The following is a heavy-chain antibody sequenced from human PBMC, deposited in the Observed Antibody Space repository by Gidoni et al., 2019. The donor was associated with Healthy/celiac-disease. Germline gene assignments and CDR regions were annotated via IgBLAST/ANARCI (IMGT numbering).Heavy chain of an antibody. CDR1: GFTFDDYA. CDR2: ISWNSGSI. CDR3: AKASSGSILVVLDY. Sequence: EVQLVESGGGLVQPGRSLRLSCAASGFTFDDYAMHWVRQAPGKGLEWVSGISWNSGSIGYADSVKGRFTISRDNAKNSLYLQMNSLRAEDTALYYCAKASSGSILVVLDYWGQGTLVTVSS. V-gene: IGHV3-9*01. D-gene: IGHD6-19*01. J-gene: IGHJ4*02.